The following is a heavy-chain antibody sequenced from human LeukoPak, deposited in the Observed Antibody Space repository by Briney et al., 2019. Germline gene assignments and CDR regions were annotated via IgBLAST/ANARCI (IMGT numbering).Heavy chain of an antibody. CDR3: AGQVVVVAATDWLDP. CDR1: GFTFEDYA. V-gene: IGHV3-9*01. Sequence: GGSLRLSCAASGFTFEDYAMHWVRQAPRKGLDGVSGISWNSGSIGYADSVRGRFTISRDNAKNSLYLQMNSLRAEDTALYYCAGQVVVVAATDWLDPWGQGTLVTVSS. D-gene: IGHD2-15*01. J-gene: IGHJ5*02. CDR2: ISWNSGSI.